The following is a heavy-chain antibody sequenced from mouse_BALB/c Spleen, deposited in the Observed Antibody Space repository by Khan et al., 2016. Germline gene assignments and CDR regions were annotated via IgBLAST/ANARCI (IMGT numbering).Heavy chain of an antibody. J-gene: IGHJ2*01. D-gene: IGHD1-3*01. CDR1: GCSLTSYG. Sequence: VRLQESGPGLVAPSQSLSITCTVSGCSLTSYGVHWVRQPPGKGLEWLGVIWAGGSTNYNSALMSSLSIRKDNTKCQVFLKMNSLQTDDTAIYYCGRLENIWGQGTTLTITS. CDR3: GRLENI. CDR2: IWAGGST. V-gene: IGHV2-9*02.